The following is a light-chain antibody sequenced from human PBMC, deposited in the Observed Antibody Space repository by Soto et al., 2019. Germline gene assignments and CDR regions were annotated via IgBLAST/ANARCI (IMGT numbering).Light chain of an antibody. CDR3: QQSYSNILT. CDR1: QSISSY. J-gene: IGKJ4*01. Sequence: DIHMSQSASSLSASVGDRFTITCGASQSISSYLNWYQQKPGKAPKLLIYAASSLQSGVPSRFSGSGSGTDFTLTISSLQPEDFETYYCQQSYSNILTFGGGTKVDIK. V-gene: IGKV1-39*01. CDR2: AAS.